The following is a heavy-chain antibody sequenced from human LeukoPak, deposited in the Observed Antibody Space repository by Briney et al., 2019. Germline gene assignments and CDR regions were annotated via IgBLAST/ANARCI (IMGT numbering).Heavy chain of an antibody. Sequence: ASVKVSCKASGYTFTSYAMHWVRQAPGQRLEWMGWINAGNGNTKYSQKFQGRVTITRNTSISTAYMELSSLRSEDTAVHYCARAGRDYVWGSYRPIFDYWGQGTLVTVSS. CDR3: ARAGRDYVWGSYRPIFDY. J-gene: IGHJ4*02. V-gene: IGHV1-3*01. D-gene: IGHD3-16*02. CDR1: GYTFTSYA. CDR2: INAGNGNT.